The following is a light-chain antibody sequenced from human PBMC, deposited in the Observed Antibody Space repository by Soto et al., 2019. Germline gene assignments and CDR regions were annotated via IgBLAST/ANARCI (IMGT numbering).Light chain of an antibody. V-gene: IGKV1-5*03. CDR2: EAS. J-gene: IGKJ2*01. CDR1: QSISSW. Sequence: DIQMTQSPSTLSASVGDRVTITCRASQSISSWLAWYQHKEGEAPKLLIYEASNLKSGVPSRFSGSGSGTEFTLTISSLQPDDFAAYSCQQYNSSPYTFGQGTKLEIK. CDR3: QQYNSSPYT.